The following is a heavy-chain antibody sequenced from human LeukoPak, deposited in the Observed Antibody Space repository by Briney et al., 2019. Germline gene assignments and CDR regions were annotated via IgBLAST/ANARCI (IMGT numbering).Heavy chain of an antibody. J-gene: IGHJ4*02. D-gene: IGHD5-24*01. CDR1: GFTFRNAW. V-gene: IGHV3-15*01. CDR3: TTGSEMATDLDY. CDR2: IKSKTDGGTT. Sequence: GGSLRLSCAASGFTFRNAWMSWVRQAPGKGLEWVGRIKSKTDGGTTDYAAPVKGRFTISRDDSKNTLYLQMNSLKTEDTAVYYCTTGSEMATDLDYWGQGTLVTVSS.